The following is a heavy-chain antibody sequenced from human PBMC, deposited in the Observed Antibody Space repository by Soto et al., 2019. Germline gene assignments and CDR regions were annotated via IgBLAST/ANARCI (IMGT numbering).Heavy chain of an antibody. CDR1: GGSISSSDYY. J-gene: IGHJ4*02. V-gene: IGHV4-31*03. Sequence: SETLSLTCTVSGGSISSSDYYWSWIRQHPGKGLDWIGYIHYSGNTYYNPSLKSRLTMSVDTSKNQFSLKMNSVTTADTAFYYCARVWSISMIWVLDHWGQGTLVTVSS. CDR3: ARVWSISMIWVLDH. CDR2: IHYSGNT. D-gene: IGHD3-22*01.